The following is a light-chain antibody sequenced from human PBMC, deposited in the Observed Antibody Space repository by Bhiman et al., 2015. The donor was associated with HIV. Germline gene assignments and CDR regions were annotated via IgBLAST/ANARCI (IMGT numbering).Light chain of an antibody. V-gene: IGLV3-21*01. Sequence: SYELTQPPSVSVAPGKTARITCGGNNIGSKSVHWYQQKPGQAPVLVIYAKNNRPSGIPDRFSGSKSGNTASLTVSGLQAEDEADYYCSSYAGSNNVVFGGGTKLTVL. CDR1: NIGSKS. CDR2: AKN. J-gene: IGLJ2*01. CDR3: SSYAGSNNVV.